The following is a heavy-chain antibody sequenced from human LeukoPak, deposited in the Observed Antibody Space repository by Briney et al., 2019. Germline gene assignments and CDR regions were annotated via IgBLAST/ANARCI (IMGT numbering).Heavy chain of an antibody. CDR3: ARRGEVTVTHGRKYYFDY. D-gene: IGHD4-17*01. CDR2: IYYSGNT. J-gene: IGHJ4*02. V-gene: IGHV4-59*12. CDR1: GGSISYYY. Sequence: SETLSLTCTVSGGSISYYYWTWIRQPPGKGLEWIGYIYYSGNTNYNPSLKSRVTISVDTSKNQFSLKLSSVTAADTAVYYCARRGEVTVTHGRKYYFDYWGQGTLVTVSS.